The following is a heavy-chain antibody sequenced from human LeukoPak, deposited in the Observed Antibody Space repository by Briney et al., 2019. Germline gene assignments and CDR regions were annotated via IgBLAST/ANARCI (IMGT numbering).Heavy chain of an antibody. D-gene: IGHD7-27*01. CDR3: AKDGNWARFED. J-gene: IGHJ4*02. V-gene: IGHV3-23*01. CDR1: GFTFSSYG. CDR2: ITSRSTT. Sequence: GGSLRLSCAASGFTFSSYGMNWVRQAPGQGLEWVSGITSRSTTYYADSVKGRFTISRDNSKNMVWLQINSPTAEDTATYYCAKDGNWARFEDWGQGTLVTVSS.